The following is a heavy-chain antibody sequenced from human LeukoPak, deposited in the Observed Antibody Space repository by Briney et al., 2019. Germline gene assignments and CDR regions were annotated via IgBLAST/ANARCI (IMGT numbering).Heavy chain of an antibody. CDR3: ARVESWERSGSSQDAFDI. CDR2: INAGNGNT. J-gene: IGHJ3*02. Sequence: ASVKVSCKASGYTFTSYAMHWVRQAPGQRLEWMGWINAGNGNTKYSQEFQGRVTMTRDKSTSTVYMELSSLRSEDTAVYYCARVESWERSGSSQDAFDIWGQGTMVTVSS. D-gene: IGHD1-26*01. V-gene: IGHV1-3*03. CDR1: GYTFTSYA.